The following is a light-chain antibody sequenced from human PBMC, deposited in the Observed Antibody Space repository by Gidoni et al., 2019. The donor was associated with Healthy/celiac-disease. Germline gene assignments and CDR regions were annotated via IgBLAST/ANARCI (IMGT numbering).Light chain of an antibody. CDR3: CSYAGSSSYV. J-gene: IGLJ1*01. V-gene: IGLV2-23*01. CDR1: SSDVGSYNL. CDR2: EGS. Sequence: QSALTQPAPVSGAPGQSITISCTGTSSDVGSYNLVSWYQQHPGKAPKLMIYEGSKRPSGVSNRFSCSKSGNTASLTISGLQAEDEADYYCCSYAGSSSYVFGTGTKVTVL.